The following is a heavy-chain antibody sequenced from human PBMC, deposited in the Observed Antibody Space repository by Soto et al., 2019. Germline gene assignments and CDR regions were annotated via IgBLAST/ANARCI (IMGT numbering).Heavy chain of an antibody. CDR3: ARDREVQGGSYSNWFDP. CDR1: GYTFTSYY. V-gene: IGHV1-46*03. CDR2: INPSGGST. J-gene: IGHJ5*02. Sequence: QVQLVQSGAEVKKPGASVKVSCKASGYTFTSYYMHWVRQAPGQGLEWMGIINPSGGSTSYAQKFQGRVTMIRATSTSTVNMELSSLRSEDTAVYYWARDREVQGGSYSNWFDPWGQGTLVTVSS. D-gene: IGHD1-26*01.